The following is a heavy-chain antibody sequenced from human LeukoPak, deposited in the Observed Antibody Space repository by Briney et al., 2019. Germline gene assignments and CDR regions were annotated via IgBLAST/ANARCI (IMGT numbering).Heavy chain of an antibody. CDR1: GFTFSNYG. D-gene: IGHD2-8*02. V-gene: IGHV3-23*01. CDR2: ISGSGDRT. Sequence: GGSLRLSCIASGFTFSNYGMSWVRQAPGKGLEWVSIISGSGDRTLHADSVKGRFTVSRDNSKNTVYLQMNSLRAEDTAVYYCAKDLRNIRTLVDLQMIWGQRTLVIVSS. CDR3: AKDLRNIRTLVDLQMI. J-gene: IGHJ3*02.